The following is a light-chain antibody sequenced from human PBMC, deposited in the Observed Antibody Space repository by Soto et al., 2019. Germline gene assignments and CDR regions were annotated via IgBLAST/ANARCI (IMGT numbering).Light chain of an antibody. CDR2: DAS. V-gene: IGKV3-15*01. Sequence: EIVMTQSPATLSVSPGERATLSCRASQSITGNLTWYQQKPGQAPRLLIYDASTRATGIPARFSGSGSGTEFTLTISSLQSEDFAVYYCQQYASSPWTFGQGTKVEI. CDR3: QQYASSPWT. CDR1: QSITGN. J-gene: IGKJ1*01.